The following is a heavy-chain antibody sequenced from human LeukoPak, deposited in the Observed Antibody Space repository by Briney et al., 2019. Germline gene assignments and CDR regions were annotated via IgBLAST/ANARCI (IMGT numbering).Heavy chain of an antibody. CDR2: FWFGGSND. CDR3: ARGPTYGARSDYLDY. Sequence: LAGGSLRLSCAASGFTFSTYGMHWFRQAPGKGLEWVAVFWFGGSNDYYADSVKGRFTISRDDSKNTLYLQMNSLRAEDTAVYYCARGPTYGARSDYLDYWGQGTLVTVSS. CDR1: GFTFSTYG. D-gene: IGHD3-10*01. J-gene: IGHJ4*02. V-gene: IGHV3-33*08.